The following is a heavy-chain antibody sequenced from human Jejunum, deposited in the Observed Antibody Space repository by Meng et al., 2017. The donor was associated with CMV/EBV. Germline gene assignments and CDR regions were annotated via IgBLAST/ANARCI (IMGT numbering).Heavy chain of an antibody. V-gene: IGHV1-2*02. CDR3: AKDAGSFLDYYFDF. CDR1: YTFTDYY. J-gene: IGHJ4*02. Sequence: YTFTDYYVHWVRQAPGQGLEWLGYLNPYTGDTNYAQKFQGRVSMTRDTPTNTAYMELTRLRSDDTALYYCAKDAGSFLDYYFDFWGQGTLVTVSS. D-gene: IGHD3-10*01. CDR2: LNPYTGDT.